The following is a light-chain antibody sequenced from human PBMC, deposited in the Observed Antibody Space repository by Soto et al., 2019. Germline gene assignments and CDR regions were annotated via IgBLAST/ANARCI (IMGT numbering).Light chain of an antibody. J-gene: IGLJ2*01. CDR1: SSDVGDYNY. CDR2: EVS. CDR3: SSNAGRNNLV. V-gene: IGLV2-8*01. Sequence: QSALTQPPSASGTPGQSVTIPCTGTSSDVGDYNYVSWYQQHPGKAPKLMIYEVSRRPSGVPDRFSGSKSGNTASLTVSGLQAEDEADYYCSSNAGRNNLVFGGGTKVTVL.